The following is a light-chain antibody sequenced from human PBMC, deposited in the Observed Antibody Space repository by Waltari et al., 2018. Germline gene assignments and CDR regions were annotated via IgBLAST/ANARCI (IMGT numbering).Light chain of an antibody. Sequence: SYELTQPPSVSVSPGQTARSTCPGDALPRKYAYWYQQKSGQAPVLVIYEDNNRPSGTPERFSGSSSGTMVTLTISGAQVEDEADYYCYSTDNSLNYGAFGGGTKLTVL. CDR2: EDN. J-gene: IGLJ2*01. V-gene: IGLV3-10*01. CDR3: YSTDNSLNYGA. CDR1: ALPRKY.